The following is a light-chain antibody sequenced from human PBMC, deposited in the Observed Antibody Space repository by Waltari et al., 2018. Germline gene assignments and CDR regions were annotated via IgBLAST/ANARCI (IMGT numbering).Light chain of an antibody. J-gene: IGLJ3*02. V-gene: IGLV1-44*01. Sequence: QSVLTQPPSTSGTPGQRVSISCSGTNSNIGTNNVNWYQQVPGTAPKPRIYTSNQRPSGVPDRFSGSQSGTSASLAITGLQPEDEGDYYCVSWDDSLNGWVFGGGTKLTVL. CDR1: NSNIGTNN. CDR3: VSWDDSLNGWV. CDR2: TSN.